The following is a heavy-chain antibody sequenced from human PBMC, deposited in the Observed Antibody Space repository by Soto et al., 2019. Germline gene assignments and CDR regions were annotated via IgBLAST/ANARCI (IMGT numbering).Heavy chain of an antibody. Sequence: AGGSLRLSCAASGLLFSSNYMTLVRQSPGKGLEWVSFIYIGDSGDNTYYTGYAGSVKGRFTVSRDSSKNKVYLQLNTPRAEDTAAYYCARDRAARQYYYFDHWGRGTLVTVSS. CDR2: IYIGDSGDNTYYT. CDR1: GLLFSSNY. J-gene: IGHJ4*02. V-gene: IGHV3-53*01. D-gene: IGHD3-10*01. CDR3: ARDRAARQYYYFDH.